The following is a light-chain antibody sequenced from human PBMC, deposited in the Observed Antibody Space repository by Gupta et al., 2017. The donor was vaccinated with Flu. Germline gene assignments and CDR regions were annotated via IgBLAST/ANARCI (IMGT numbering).Light chain of an antibody. V-gene: IGKV3-20*01. CDR2: GAS. CDR3: QQYGSLPRT. Sequence: EIVLTQSPGTLSLSPGERAIFSCRASQSVSSSYLAWYQQKPVQAPRLLIYGASSRANGIPERFSGSGSGTDFTLTVSRLDPEDSAVYYCQQYGSLPRTFGQGSKLEIK. CDR1: QSVSSSY. J-gene: IGKJ2*01.